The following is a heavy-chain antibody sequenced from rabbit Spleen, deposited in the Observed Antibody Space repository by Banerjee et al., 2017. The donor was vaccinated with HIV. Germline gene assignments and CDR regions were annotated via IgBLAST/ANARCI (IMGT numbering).Heavy chain of an antibody. D-gene: IGHD5-1*01. CDR2: IDPIFGRT. CDR3: ARGEYFSVGFSSYGIYLDL. CDR1: GFDFSSYG. J-gene: IGHJ4*01. V-gene: IGHV1S47*01. Sequence: QEQLVESGGGLVQPGGSLKLSCKASGFDFSSYGVSWVRQAPGKGPEWIAYIDPIFGRTSYASGVKGRSTISRHNAQNTLYLQLTSLTAADTATYFCARGEYFSVGFSSYGIYLDLWGQGTLVTVS.